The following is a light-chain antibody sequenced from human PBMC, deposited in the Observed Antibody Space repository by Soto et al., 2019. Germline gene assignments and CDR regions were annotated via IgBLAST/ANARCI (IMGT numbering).Light chain of an antibody. CDR3: SSYTSISTYV. J-gene: IGLJ1*01. CDR1: SSDVGGYNF. V-gene: IGLV2-8*01. Sequence: QSALTQPPSASGSPGQSVTISCTGTSSDVGGYNFVSWYQQHPGKAPKLMISEVNKRPSGVPDRFSGSKSGNTASLTVSGLQAEDEADYYCSSYTSISTYVFGTGTKLTVL. CDR2: EVN.